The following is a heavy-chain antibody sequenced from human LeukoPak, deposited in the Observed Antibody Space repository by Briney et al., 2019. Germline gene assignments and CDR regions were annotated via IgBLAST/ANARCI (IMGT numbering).Heavy chain of an antibody. CDR2: IYYSGST. D-gene: IGHD6-19*01. Sequence: PSETLSLTCTVSGGSISSSSYYWGWIRQPPGKGLEWIGSIYYSGSTYYNPSLKSRVTISVDTSKNQFSLKLSSVTAADTAVYYCASVHLYSSGWYGRTSNRYYFDYWGQGTLVTVSS. J-gene: IGHJ4*02. CDR3: ASVHLYSSGWYGRTSNRYYFDY. CDR1: GGSISSSSYY. V-gene: IGHV4-39*07.